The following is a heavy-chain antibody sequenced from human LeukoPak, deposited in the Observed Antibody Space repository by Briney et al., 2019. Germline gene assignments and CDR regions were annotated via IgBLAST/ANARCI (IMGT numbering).Heavy chain of an antibody. Sequence: PGGSLRLSCAASGFTVSSNYMSWVRQAPGKGLEFVSLIYSSGSTYYADSVKGRFTISRDNSKNTLHLQMNNLRAEDTAMYYCARGEDSNGYYGYYFEYWGQGTLVTVSS. CDR1: GFTVSSNY. J-gene: IGHJ4*02. CDR2: IYSSGST. CDR3: ARGEDSNGYYGYYFEY. D-gene: IGHD3-22*01. V-gene: IGHV3-53*01.